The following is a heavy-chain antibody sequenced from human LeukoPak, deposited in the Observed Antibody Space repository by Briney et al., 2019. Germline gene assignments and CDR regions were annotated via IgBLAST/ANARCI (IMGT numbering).Heavy chain of an antibody. D-gene: IGHD3-10*01. CDR2: IDTSSSYT. J-gene: IGHJ4*02. CDR3: ARDYGSGRYLFDS. CDR1: GFTFSSYA. Sequence: GGSLRLSCAASGFTFSSYAMSWVRQAPGKGLEWVSYIDTSSSYTNYADSVKGRFTISRDNAKHSLYLQMNSLRAEDTAVYYCARDYGSGRYLFDSWGQGTLVIVSS. V-gene: IGHV3-21*04.